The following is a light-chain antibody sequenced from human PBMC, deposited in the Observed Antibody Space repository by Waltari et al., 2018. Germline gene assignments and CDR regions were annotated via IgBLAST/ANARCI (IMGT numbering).Light chain of an antibody. V-gene: IGKV3-11*01. Sequence: EIVLTQSPATLSLSLGERATLSCRASQSVSSYLAWYQQKPGQAPRLLIYDASNRVTGIPARFSGSGSGTDFTLTISSLDPEDFAVYYCQQRSIWPVTFGGGTKVEIK. CDR2: DAS. CDR1: QSVSSY. J-gene: IGKJ4*01. CDR3: QQRSIWPVT.